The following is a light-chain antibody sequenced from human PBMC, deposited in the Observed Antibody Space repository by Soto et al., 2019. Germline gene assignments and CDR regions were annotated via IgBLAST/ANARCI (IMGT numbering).Light chain of an antibody. V-gene: IGKV3-11*01. Sequence: EIVLTQSPATLSLSPGERATLSCRASQSVSSYLAWYQQKPGQAPRLLIYDASNRATGIPARFSGSGSGTDFTLTISSLEPEDFAVYYCQQRSNWAPPTFGGGTKVEIK. CDR3: QQRSNWAPPT. CDR1: QSVSSY. J-gene: IGKJ4*01. CDR2: DAS.